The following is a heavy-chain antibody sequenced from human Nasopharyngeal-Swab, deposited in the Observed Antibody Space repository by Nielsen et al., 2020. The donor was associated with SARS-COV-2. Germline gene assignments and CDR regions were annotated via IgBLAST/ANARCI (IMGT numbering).Heavy chain of an antibody. J-gene: IGHJ6*03. V-gene: IGHV3-30*03. CDR2: ISYDGSNK. D-gene: IGHD1-1*01. Sequence: GGSLRLSCAASGFTFSSYGMHWVRQAPGKGLEWVAVISYDGSNKYYADSVKGRFTISRDNSKNTLYLQMNSLRAVDTAVYYCAHNRIGYYYYMDVWGKGTTVTVSS. CDR3: AHNRIGYYYYMDV. CDR1: GFTFSSYG.